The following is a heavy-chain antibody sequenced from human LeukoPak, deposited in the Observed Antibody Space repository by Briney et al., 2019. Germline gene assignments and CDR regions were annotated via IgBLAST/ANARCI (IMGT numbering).Heavy chain of an antibody. J-gene: IGHJ3*02. V-gene: IGHV3-30*04. CDR1: GFTFSSYA. CDR3: ARGMIVVVKPFGAFDI. CDR2: ISYDGSNK. D-gene: IGHD3-22*01. Sequence: GGSLRLSCAASGFTFSSYAMHWVRQAPGKGLEWVAVISYDGSNKYYADSVKGRFTISRDNSKNTLYLQMNSLRAEETAVYYCARGMIVVVKPFGAFDIWGEGTMVTVSS.